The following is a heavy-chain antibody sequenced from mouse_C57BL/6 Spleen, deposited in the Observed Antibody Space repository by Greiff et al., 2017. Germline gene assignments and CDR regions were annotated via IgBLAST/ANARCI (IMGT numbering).Heavy chain of an antibody. Sequence: ESGPGLVKPSQSLSLTCSVTGYSITSGYYWNWIRQFPGNKLEWMGYISYDGSNNYNPSLKNRISITRDTSKNQFFLKLNSVTTEDTATYYCAREGGDDGDYWGQGTTLTVSS. V-gene: IGHV3-6*01. D-gene: IGHD2-3*01. J-gene: IGHJ2*01. CDR1: GYSITSGYY. CDR2: ISYDGSN. CDR3: AREGGDDGDY.